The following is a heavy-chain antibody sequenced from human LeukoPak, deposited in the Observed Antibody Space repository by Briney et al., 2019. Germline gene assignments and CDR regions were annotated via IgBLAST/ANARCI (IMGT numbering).Heavy chain of an antibody. CDR1: GGSISSINW. CDR2: IYHSGST. J-gene: IGHJ4*02. CDR3: VSSSSSGKGGY. Sequence: PSETLSLTCAVSGGSISSINWGSWVRQPPGKGLEGIGEIYHSGSTNYNPSLKSRVTISVDKSKNQFSLKLSSVTAADTAVYYCVSSSSSGKGGYWGQGTLVTVSS. V-gene: IGHV4-4*02. D-gene: IGHD6-13*01.